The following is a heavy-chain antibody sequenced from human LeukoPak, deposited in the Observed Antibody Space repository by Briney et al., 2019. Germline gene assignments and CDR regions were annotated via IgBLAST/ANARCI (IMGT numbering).Heavy chain of an antibody. CDR1: GYSISSGYN. Sequence: SETLSLTCTVSGYSISSGYNWGWIRQPPGKGLAWIGSIYHSGSTYYNPSLESRVTISVDTSKNQFSLKLSSVTAADTAVYYCARARVRFGESFDYWGQGTLVTVSS. V-gene: IGHV4-38-2*02. CDR2: IYHSGST. J-gene: IGHJ4*02. CDR3: ARARVRFGESFDY. D-gene: IGHD3-10*01.